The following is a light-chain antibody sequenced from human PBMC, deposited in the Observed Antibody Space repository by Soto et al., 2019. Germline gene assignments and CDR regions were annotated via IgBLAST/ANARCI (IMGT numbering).Light chain of an antibody. CDR3: SSYAGRDTVV. V-gene: IGLV2-8*01. J-gene: IGLJ1*01. CDR2: EVT. Sequence: QSVLTQPPSASGSPGQSVTISCTGTSSVIGGTHYVSWYQQHPGKAPKLIIYEVTERPSGVPERFSGSKSGNTASLTVSGLQAEDEGDYYCSSYAGRDTVVFGSGTKVTVL. CDR1: SSVIGGTHY.